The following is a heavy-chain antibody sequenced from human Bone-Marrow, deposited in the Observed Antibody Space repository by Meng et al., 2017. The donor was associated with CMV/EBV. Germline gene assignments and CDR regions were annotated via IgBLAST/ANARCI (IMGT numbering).Heavy chain of an antibody. Sequence: SCKVSGYTLTELYMHWVRQAPGKGLEWMGRFDPEDGKTTYAQKFQGRVTMTEDTSTDTAYMELSSLRSEDTAVYYCATDRTAKMDYWGQGTLVTVSS. CDR1: GYTLTELY. D-gene: IGHD2-8*02. CDR3: ATDRTAKMDY. V-gene: IGHV1-24*01. CDR2: FDPEDGKT. J-gene: IGHJ4*02.